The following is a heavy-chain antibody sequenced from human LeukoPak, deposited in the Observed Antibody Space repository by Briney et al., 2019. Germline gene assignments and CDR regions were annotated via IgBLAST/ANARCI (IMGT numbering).Heavy chain of an antibody. V-gene: IGHV4-59*08. J-gene: IGHJ3*02. CDR2: IYYSGST. CDR3: ARQVGATSGDRWKTDAFDI. CDR1: GGSISSYY. D-gene: IGHD1-26*01. Sequence: SETLSLTCTVSGGSISSYYWSWIRQPPGKGLEWIGYIYYSGSTNYNPSLKSRVTISVDTSKNQFSLKLSSVTAADTAVYYCARQVGATSGDRWKTDAFDIWGQGTMVTVSS.